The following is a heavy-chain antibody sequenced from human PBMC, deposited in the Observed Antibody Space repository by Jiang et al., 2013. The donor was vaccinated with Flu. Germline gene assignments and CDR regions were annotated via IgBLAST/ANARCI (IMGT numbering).Heavy chain of an antibody. Sequence: GPGLVKPSETLSLTCTVSSGSTRSGSYYWGWIRQPPGKGLEWIGSIYFTGTTHWNPSLKSRVTISIDTSKNQFSLKLNSVTAADTAVYYCARSYYDSSNFPTAFGYWGQGTLVTVSS. CDR2: IYFTGTT. CDR1: SGSTRSGSYY. CDR3: ARSYYDSSNFPTAFGY. J-gene: IGHJ4*02. D-gene: IGHD3-22*01. V-gene: IGHV4-39*07.